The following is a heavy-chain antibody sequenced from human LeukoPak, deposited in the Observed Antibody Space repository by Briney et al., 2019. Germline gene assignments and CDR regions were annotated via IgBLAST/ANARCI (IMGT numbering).Heavy chain of an antibody. CDR1: EYTFTSYY. V-gene: IGHV1-2*02. CDR2: INPNSGGT. J-gene: IGHJ4*02. D-gene: IGHD6-13*01. CDR3: ARDRIIAAAAPQVGVSDY. Sequence: GASVKVSCKASEYTFTSYYMHWVRQAPGQGLEWVGWINPNSGGTNYAQKFQGRVTMTRDTSISTAYMELSRLRSDDTAVYYCARDRIIAAAAPQVGVSDYWGQGTLVTVSS.